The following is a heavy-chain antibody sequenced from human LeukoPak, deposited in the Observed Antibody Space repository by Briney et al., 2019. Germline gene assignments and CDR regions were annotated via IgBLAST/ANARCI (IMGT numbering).Heavy chain of an antibody. V-gene: IGHV3-23*01. CDR1: GFTFSSYD. CDR2: IRRSGENT. CDR3: VRVAGWHWFDS. D-gene: IGHD6-19*01. Sequence: GGSLRLSCAASGFTFSSYDMSWVRQGPGRGLERVSSIRRSGENTYYGDAVKGRFTISRDNSKNTVYLQMNNMRVDDTAVYYCVRVAGWHWFDSWGQGALVTVSS. J-gene: IGHJ5*01.